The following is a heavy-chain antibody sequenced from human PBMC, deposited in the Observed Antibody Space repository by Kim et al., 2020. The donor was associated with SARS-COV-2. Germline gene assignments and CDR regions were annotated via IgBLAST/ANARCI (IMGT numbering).Heavy chain of an antibody. J-gene: IGHJ4*02. Sequence: GGSLRLSCAASGFTFSSYAMSWVRQAPGKGLEWVSAISGSGGSTYYTDSVNGRFTISRDNSKNTLYLQMNSLRAEDTAVYYCAKDLAGAVAGYYFDYWGQGTLVTVSS. D-gene: IGHD6-19*01. CDR2: ISGSGGST. V-gene: IGHV3-23*01. CDR3: AKDLAGAVAGYYFDY. CDR1: GFTFSSYA.